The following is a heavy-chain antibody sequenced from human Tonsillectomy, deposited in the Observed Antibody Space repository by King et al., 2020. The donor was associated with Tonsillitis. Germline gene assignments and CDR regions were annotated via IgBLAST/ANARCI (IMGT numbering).Heavy chain of an antibody. Sequence: QLPLQESGPGLVKPSQTLSLTCSVSGGPISSGDSYWSWIRQPAGTGLEWIGRIYASGSSNYKSSLKSRVVISVDTSKNQFSLRLSSVTAADTAVYFCAKSRYSSSWSRALEIWGQGTMVTVSS. V-gene: IGHV4-61*02. CDR1: GGPISSGDSY. J-gene: IGHJ3*02. D-gene: IGHD6-13*01. CDR2: IYASGSS. CDR3: AKSRYSSSWSRALEI.